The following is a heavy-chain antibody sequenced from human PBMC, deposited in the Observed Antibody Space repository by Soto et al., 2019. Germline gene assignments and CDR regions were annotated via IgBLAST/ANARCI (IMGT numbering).Heavy chain of an antibody. CDR2: ISAYNGNT. D-gene: IGHD3-22*01. CDR3: ARDTVYYYDSSGYGYYDGMDV. J-gene: IGHJ6*02. Sequence: ASVKVFCKASGYTFTSDGISWVRPAPGQGLEWMGWISAYNGNTNYAQKLQGRVTMTTDTSTSTAYMELRSLRSDDTAVYYCARDTVYYYDSSGYGYYDGMDVWG. V-gene: IGHV1-18*04. CDR1: GYTFTSDG.